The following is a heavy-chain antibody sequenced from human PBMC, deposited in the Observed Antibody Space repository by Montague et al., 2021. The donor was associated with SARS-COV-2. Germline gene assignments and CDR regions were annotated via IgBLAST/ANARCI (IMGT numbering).Heavy chain of an antibody. V-gene: IGHV4-4*02. D-gene: IGHD3-10*01. J-gene: IGHJ2*01. CDR3: AREFRTYGYGGQYWYFDL. Sequence: SETLSLTCAVSGGSISSSHWWSWVRQPPGKGLEWIGEIYHSGSTNYNPSLKSRVTISIDNSKNQFSLKLSSVTAADTAVYYCAREFRTYGYGGQYWYFDLWGRGTLVTVSS. CDR2: IYHSGST. CDR1: GGSISSSHW.